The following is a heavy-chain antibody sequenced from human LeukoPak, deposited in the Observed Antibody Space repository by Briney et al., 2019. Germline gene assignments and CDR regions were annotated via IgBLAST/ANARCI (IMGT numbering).Heavy chain of an antibody. CDR2: IYYSGST. CDR1: GGSISSSSYY. Sequence: SETLSLTCTVSGGSISSSSYYWGWIRQPPGKGLEWIGSIYYSGSTYYNPSLKSRVTISVHTSKNQFSLKLRSVTAADTAVYYCARPVPSRLGWFDPWGQGTLVTVSS. D-gene: IGHD1-1*01. J-gene: IGHJ5*02. V-gene: IGHV4-39*01. CDR3: ARPVPSRLGWFDP.